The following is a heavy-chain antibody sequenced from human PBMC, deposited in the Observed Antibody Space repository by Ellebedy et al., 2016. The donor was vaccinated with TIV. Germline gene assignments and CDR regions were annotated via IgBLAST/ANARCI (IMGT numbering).Heavy chain of an antibody. V-gene: IGHV1-69*10. Sequence: ASVKVSCKASGGTFSSYAISWVRQAPGQGLEWMGGIIPILGIANYAQKFQGRVTITADESTSTAYMELSSLRSEDTAVYYCARAPYGYSYGSFDYWGQGTLVTVSS. CDR1: GGTFSSYA. CDR2: IIPILGIA. D-gene: IGHD5-18*01. J-gene: IGHJ4*02. CDR3: ARAPYGYSYGSFDY.